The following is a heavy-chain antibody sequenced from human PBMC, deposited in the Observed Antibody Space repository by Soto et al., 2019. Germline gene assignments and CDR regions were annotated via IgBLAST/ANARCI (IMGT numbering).Heavy chain of an antibody. D-gene: IGHD1-26*01. J-gene: IGHJ3*02. CDR1: GFTFSDYY. CDR2: ISSSSSYT. CDR3: ARHQSIVGAYYAFDI. Sequence: VQLLESGGGLVKPGGSLRLSCAASGFTFSDYYMSWIRQAPGKGLEWVSYISSSSSYTNYADSVKGRFTISRDNAKNSLYLQMNSLRAEDTAVYYCARHQSIVGAYYAFDIWGQGTMVTVSS. V-gene: IGHV3-11*03.